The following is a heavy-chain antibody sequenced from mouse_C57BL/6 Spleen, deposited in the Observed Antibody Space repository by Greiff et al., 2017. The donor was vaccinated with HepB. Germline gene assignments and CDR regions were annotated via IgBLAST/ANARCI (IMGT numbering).Heavy chain of an antibody. D-gene: IGHD4-1*01. CDR3: AKNDWDDGSWYFDV. CDR1: GFSLTSYG. V-gene: IGHV2-5*01. CDR2: IWRGGST. J-gene: IGHJ1*03. Sequence: VQLQQSGPGLVQPSQSLSITCTVSGFSLTSYGVHWVRQSPGKGLEWLGVIWRGGSTDYNAAFMSRLSITKDNSKSQVFCKMNRLQADDTAIYYCAKNDWDDGSWYFDVWGTGTTVTVSS.